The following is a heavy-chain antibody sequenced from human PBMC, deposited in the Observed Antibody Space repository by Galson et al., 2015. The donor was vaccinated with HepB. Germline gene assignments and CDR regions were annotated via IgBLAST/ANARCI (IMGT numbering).Heavy chain of an antibody. CDR2: INAGNGNT. CDR3: ARDRGVVVREYYLDY. J-gene: IGHJ4*02. Sequence: SVKVSCKASGYTFTSHSIYWVRQAPGQGLEWLGWINAGNGNTKYLRKFQGRVTITRDTSASTAYMELSSLRSHDTAVYYCARDRGVVVREYYLDYWGQGTLVTVSS. V-gene: IGHV1-3*01. D-gene: IGHD2-15*01. CDR1: GYTFTSHS.